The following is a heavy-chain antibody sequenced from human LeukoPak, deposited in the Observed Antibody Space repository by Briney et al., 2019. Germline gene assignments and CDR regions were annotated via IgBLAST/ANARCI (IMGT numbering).Heavy chain of an antibody. Sequence: GGSLRLSCAASGFTFSSYTMNWVRQAPGKGLEWVSYISSTGNTIYYADSVKRRFTISRDNAKSSLYLQINSLRDEGTAVYYGASTSTPGGPYWGQGTLVTVSS. V-gene: IGHV3-48*02. CDR2: ISSTGNTI. CDR1: GFTFSSYT. D-gene: IGHD1-1*01. CDR3: ASTSTPGGPY. J-gene: IGHJ4*02.